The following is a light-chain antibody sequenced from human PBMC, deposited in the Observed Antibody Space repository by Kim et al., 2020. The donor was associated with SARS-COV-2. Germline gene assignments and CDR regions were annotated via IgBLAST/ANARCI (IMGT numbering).Light chain of an antibody. J-gene: IGLJ3*02. CDR2: DDS. CDR3: QVWDGSSDHWV. Sequence: PGGTAGNALGGNEDGEINVPWYQQRTGQAPVLIISDDSHRPSGVPDRFSGSNSGNTATLTINRVEAVDEADYCCQVWDGSSDHWVFGGGTQLTVL. V-gene: IGLV3-21*02. CDR1: EDGEIN.